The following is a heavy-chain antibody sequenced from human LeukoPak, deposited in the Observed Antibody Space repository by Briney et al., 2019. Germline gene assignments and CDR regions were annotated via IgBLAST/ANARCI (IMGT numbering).Heavy chain of an antibody. J-gene: IGHJ4*02. V-gene: IGHV3-23*01. D-gene: IGHD6-19*01. CDR2: ISGSGGST. Sequence: GGSLRLSCAASGFTFSSYAMSWVRQAPGKGLEWVSAISGSGGSTYYADSVKGRFTISRDNSKNTLYLQMNSLRAEDTAVYYCANQEERGWYYFDYWGQGTLVTVSS. CDR1: GFTFSSYA. CDR3: ANQEERGWYYFDY.